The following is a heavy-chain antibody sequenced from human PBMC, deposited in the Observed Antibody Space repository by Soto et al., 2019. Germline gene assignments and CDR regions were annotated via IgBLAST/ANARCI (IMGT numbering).Heavy chain of an antibody. Sequence: PGGSLRLSCAASGFTFSSYSMNWVRQAPGKGLEWVSSISSSSSYIYYADSVKGRFTISRDNAKNSLYLQMNSLRAEDTAVYYCARAPTVTAYYFDYWGQGTLVTAPQ. CDR1: GFTFSSYS. CDR3: ARAPTVTAYYFDY. V-gene: IGHV3-21*01. J-gene: IGHJ4*02. D-gene: IGHD4-17*01. CDR2: ISSSSSYI.